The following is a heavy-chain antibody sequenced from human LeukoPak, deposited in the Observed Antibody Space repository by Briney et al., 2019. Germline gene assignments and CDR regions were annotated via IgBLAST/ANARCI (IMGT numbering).Heavy chain of an antibody. CDR3: ARFMVRGVQFDY. D-gene: IGHD3-10*01. V-gene: IGHV4-34*01. Sequence: SETLSLTCAVYGGSFSGYYWSWIRQPPGKGLEWIGSIYYSGSTYYNPSLKSRVTISVDTSKNQFSLKLSSVTAADTAVYYCARFMVRGVQFDYWGQGTLVTVSS. CDR1: GGSFSGYY. CDR2: IYYSGST. J-gene: IGHJ4*02.